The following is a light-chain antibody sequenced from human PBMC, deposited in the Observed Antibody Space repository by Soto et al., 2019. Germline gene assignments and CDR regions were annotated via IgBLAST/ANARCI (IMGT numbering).Light chain of an antibody. CDR3: PQYGSSPGT. CDR1: QSVSSY. CDR2: GAS. J-gene: IGKJ4*01. Sequence: EIVLTQSPGTLSLSPGERATLSCRASQSVSSYLAWYQQKRGQAPRLLISGASSRATGIPDRFSGSGSGTDFTLTISRLEPEDFAVYYCPQYGSSPGTFGGGTKVEIK. V-gene: IGKV3-20*01.